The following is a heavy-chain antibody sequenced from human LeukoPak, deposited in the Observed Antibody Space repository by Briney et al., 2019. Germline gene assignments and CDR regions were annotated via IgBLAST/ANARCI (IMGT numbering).Heavy chain of an antibody. CDR3: VTDLAIKGYFDY. V-gene: IGHV3-15*01. Sequence: GESLRLSCAASGFTFSNVWMSWVRQVPEKGLEWVGRIRRKTDGETTDHAAPVKGRFTISRDDSKNTLYLQMNSLKTEDTAVYYCVTDLAIKGYFDYWGQGALVTVSS. D-gene: IGHD5-12*01. CDR1: GFTFSNVW. CDR2: IRRKTDGETT. J-gene: IGHJ4*02.